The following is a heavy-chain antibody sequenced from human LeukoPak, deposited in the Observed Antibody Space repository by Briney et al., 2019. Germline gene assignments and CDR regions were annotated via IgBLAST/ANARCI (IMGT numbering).Heavy chain of an antibody. D-gene: IGHD6-13*01. J-gene: IGHJ4*02. CDR1: GYTFTSYA. CDR2: INVGNGNT. CDR3: ARGGPYSSSSPPDY. V-gene: IGHV1-3*01. Sequence: GASVTVSCTASGYTFTSYAMHWVRQAPGQRLEWMGWINVGNGNTKYSQKFQGRVTITRDTSASTAYMELSSLRSEDTAVYYCARGGPYSSSSPPDYWGQGTLVTVSS.